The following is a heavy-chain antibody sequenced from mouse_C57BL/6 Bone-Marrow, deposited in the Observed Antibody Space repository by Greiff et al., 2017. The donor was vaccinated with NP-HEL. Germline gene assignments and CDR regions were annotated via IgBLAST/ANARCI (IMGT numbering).Heavy chain of an antibody. D-gene: IGHD1-1*01. CDR1: GYTFTSYW. Sequence: QVQLQQPGAELVKPGASVKMSCKASGYTFTSYWITWVRQRPGQGLEWVGYIYTGSGSTNYNEKFKSKATLTVDTSSSTAYMQLSSLTSADCAVYYGASEKYYYGSKGFAYWGQGTLVTVSA. CDR3: ASEKYYYGSKGFAY. CDR2: IYTGSGST. J-gene: IGHJ3*01. V-gene: IGHV1-55*01.